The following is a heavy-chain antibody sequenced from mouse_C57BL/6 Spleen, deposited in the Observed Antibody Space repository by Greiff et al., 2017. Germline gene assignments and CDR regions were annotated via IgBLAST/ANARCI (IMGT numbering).Heavy chain of an antibody. CDR1: GFTFSSYA. J-gene: IGHJ2*01. V-gene: IGHV5-4*03. Sequence: EVKVVESGGGLVKPGGSLKLSCAASGFTFSSYAMSWVRQTPEKRLEWVATISDGGSYTYYPDNVKGRFTISRDNDKNNMYLQMVQLKSEATAMYYCARVGWLLPDFDYWGQGTTLTVSS. CDR2: ISDGGSYT. CDR3: ARVGWLLPDFDY. D-gene: IGHD2-3*01.